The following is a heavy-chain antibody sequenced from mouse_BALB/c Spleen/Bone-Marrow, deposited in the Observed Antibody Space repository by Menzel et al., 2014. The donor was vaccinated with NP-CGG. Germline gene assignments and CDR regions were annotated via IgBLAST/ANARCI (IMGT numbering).Heavy chain of an antibody. CDR2: INPESSTI. Sequence: VQLQQSGGGLVQPGGSLKLSCTASGFDFSRYWMSWVRQAPGKGLQWIGEINPESSTINYSPSLKDKFIISRDNAKNTLDLQMSKVRSEDTALYYCARLTYYGLTDYWGQGTTLTVSS. D-gene: IGHD1-2*01. V-gene: IGHV4-1*02. CDR3: ARLTYYGLTDY. J-gene: IGHJ2*01. CDR1: GFDFSRYW.